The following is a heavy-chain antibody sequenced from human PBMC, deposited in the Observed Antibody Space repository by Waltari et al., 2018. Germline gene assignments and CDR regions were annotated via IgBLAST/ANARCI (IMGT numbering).Heavy chain of an antibody. D-gene: IGHD3-3*01. J-gene: IGHJ4*02. CDR2: IRYDGSNK. CDR1: GFTFSSYG. CDR3: ATEAQRLEWLLFRDY. Sequence: QVQLVESGGGVVQPGGSLRLSCAASGFTFSSYGMHWVRQAPGKGLEGVAFIRYDGSNKYYADSVKGRFTISRDNSKNTLYLQMNSLRAEDTAVYYCATEAQRLEWLLFRDYWGQGTLVTVSS. V-gene: IGHV3-30*02.